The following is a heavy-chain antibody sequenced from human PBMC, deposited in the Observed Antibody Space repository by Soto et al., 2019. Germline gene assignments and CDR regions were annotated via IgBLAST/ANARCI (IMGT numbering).Heavy chain of an antibody. Sequence: PSETLSLTCAVYGGSFSGYYWTWIRQPPGTGLEWIGEINHSGSTNYNPSLKSRVTISVDTSKNQFSLKLSSVTAADTAVYYCARSGLGTAMVNFDYWGQGTLVTVSS. CDR2: INHSGST. CDR1: GGSFSGYY. J-gene: IGHJ4*02. D-gene: IGHD5-18*01. V-gene: IGHV4-34*01. CDR3: ARSGLGTAMVNFDY.